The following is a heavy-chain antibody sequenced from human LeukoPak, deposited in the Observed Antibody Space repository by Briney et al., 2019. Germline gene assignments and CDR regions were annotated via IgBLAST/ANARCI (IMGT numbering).Heavy chain of an antibody. Sequence: GASGKVSCKASGYTFTCYYMHWMRQAPGQGLEWMGWINPNSGGTNYAQKIQGRVTMTSDTSISTAYMELSRLRSDDTAVYYCARRPDYYDSSGYYLQADAEYFQHWGQGTLVTVSS. D-gene: IGHD3-22*01. CDR1: GYTFTCYY. J-gene: IGHJ1*01. V-gene: IGHV1-2*02. CDR2: INPNSGGT. CDR3: ARRPDYYDSSGYYLQADAEYFQH.